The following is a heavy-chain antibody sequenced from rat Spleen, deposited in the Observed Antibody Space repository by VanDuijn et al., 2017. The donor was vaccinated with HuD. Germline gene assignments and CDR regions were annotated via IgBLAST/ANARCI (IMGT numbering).Heavy chain of an antibody. CDR3: TREGHTMDRATYWFAY. J-gene: IGHJ3*01. Sequence: QVQLKESGPGLVQPSQTLSLTCTVSGFSLTSNSVSWVRQPTGKGLEWMGVIWTGGSTDYNSALKSRLSISRDTSKSQVFLKIYSLQHENTAIDFCTREGHTMDRATYWFAYWGQGTLVTVSS. V-gene: IGHV2-1*01. CDR2: IWTGGST. CDR1: GFSLTSNS. D-gene: IGHD1-9*01.